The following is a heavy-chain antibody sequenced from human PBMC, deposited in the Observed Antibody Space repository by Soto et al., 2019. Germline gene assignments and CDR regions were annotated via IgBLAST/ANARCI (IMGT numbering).Heavy chain of an antibody. D-gene: IGHD6-13*01. Sequence: GWSLRLFCAASGFTFRNYGMYWVRQAPNKGLEWVAVISYDGRSKYYADSVKGRFTISRDSSKNTLCLQVNSLRVEDTAVYYCAREWGIVATGTFSYWGQGTVVTVSS. CDR1: GFTFRNYG. V-gene: IGHV3-30*04. J-gene: IGHJ4*02. CDR2: ISYDGRSK. CDR3: AREWGIVATGTFSY.